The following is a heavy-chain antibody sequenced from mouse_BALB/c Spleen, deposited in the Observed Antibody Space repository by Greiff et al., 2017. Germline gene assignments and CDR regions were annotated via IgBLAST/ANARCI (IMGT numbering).Heavy chain of an antibody. CDR2: INPYNDGT. V-gene: IGHV1-14*01. J-gene: IGHJ4*01. CDR1: GYTFTSYV. CDR3: ARGRKATRSDYYAMDY. D-gene: IGHD3-2*02. Sequence: EVQLQQSGPELVKPGASVKMSCKASGYTFTSYVMHWVKQKPGQGLEWIGYINPYNDGTKYNEKFKGKATLTSDKSSSTAYMELSSLTSEDSAVYYCARGRKATRSDYYAMDYWGQGTSVTVSS.